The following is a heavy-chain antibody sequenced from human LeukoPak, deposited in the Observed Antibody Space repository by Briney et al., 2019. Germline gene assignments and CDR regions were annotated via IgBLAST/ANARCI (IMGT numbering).Heavy chain of an antibody. Sequence: GGSLRLSCVASGFSFSSYVMNWVRQAPGKGLEWVAYISSRSGTIYYADSVKGRFTISRDNAKNSLYLEMNSLRADDTAVYYCARDGENYKWFDFWGQGTMVTVSS. D-gene: IGHD1-7*01. CDR3: ARDGENYKWFDF. J-gene: IGHJ4*02. CDR2: ISSRSGTI. CDR1: GFSFSSYV. V-gene: IGHV3-48*04.